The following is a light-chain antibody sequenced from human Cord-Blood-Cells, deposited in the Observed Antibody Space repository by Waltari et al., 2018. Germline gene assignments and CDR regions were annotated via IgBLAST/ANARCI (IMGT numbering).Light chain of an antibody. CDR1: QSVSSY. J-gene: IGKJ4*01. CDR2: DAS. CDR3: QQRSNWLT. Sequence: EIVLTQSPATLSLSPGERATLSCRASQSVSSYLAWYQQKPGQAPRLLIYDASNRATGIPARFSGSGSGTDFTLTISSLGPEDFAVDYCQQRSNWLTFGGGTKVEIK. V-gene: IGKV3-11*01.